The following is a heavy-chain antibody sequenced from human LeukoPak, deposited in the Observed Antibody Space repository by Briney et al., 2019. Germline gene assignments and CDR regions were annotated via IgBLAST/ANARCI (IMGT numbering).Heavy chain of an antibody. CDR2: IKSKTDGGTT. CDR1: GFTFSNAW. D-gene: IGHD3-22*01. V-gene: IGHV3-15*01. J-gene: IGHJ5*02. CDR3: AKDSRAIVVVGDLPYNWFDP. Sequence: GGSLRLSCAASGFTFSNAWMSWVRQAPGKGLEWVGRIKSKTDGGTTDYAAPVKGRFTISRDDSKNTLYLQMNSLRAEDTAVYYCAKDSRAIVVVGDLPYNWFDPWGQGTLVTVSS.